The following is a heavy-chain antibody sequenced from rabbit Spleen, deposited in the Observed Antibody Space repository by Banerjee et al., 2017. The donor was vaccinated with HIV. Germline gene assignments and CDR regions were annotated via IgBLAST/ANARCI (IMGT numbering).Heavy chain of an antibody. CDR3: VREVAAKLNL. D-gene: IGHD4-1*01. J-gene: IGHJ4*01. CDR1: GFDFSGYG. V-gene: IGHV1S47*01. Sequence: QEQVVESGGGLVQPGGSLKLSCKASGFDFSGYGVSWVRQAPGKGLDWIGYIDPIFHITTYATRVNGRFTISSHNAQNTLYLQLNSLTVADTATYFCVREVAAKLNLWGPGTLVTVS. CDR2: IDPIFHIT.